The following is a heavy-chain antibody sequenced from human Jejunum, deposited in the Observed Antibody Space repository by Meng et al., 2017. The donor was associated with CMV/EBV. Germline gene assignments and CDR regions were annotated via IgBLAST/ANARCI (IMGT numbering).Heavy chain of an antibody. J-gene: IGHJ5*02. Sequence: WVGWVGQMAGKGPEWMGIIYPADSDTRYSPAFQGQVTISADKSISTAFLQWSSLKASDTAMYYCARGAGRITVFGVVMSWFDPWGQGTLVTVSS. D-gene: IGHD3-3*01. CDR3: ARGAGRITVFGVVMSWFDP. CDR1: W. V-gene: IGHV5-51*01. CDR2: IYPADSDT.